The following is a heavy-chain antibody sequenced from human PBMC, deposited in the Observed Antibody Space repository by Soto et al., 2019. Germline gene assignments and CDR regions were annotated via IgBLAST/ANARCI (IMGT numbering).Heavy chain of an antibody. J-gene: IGHJ4*02. CDR3: ARDTGYTFGSLNY. V-gene: IGHV1-3*01. Sequence: HVELVQSGAYVKKPGASVTISCKASGYTFTDYALHWVRQAPGQRLEWMGWMNAGVGNTLYSQKFQGRITITRDTSASTAYMELNSLKSEDTAIYYCARDTGYTFGSLNYWGPGTLVTVSS. CDR2: MNAGVGNT. CDR1: GYTFTDYA. D-gene: IGHD5-18*01.